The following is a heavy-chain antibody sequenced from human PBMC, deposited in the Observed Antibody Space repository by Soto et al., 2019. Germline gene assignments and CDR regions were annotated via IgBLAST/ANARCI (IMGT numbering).Heavy chain of an antibody. CDR1: GFTFGDNY. J-gene: IGHJ4*02. Sequence: GGSLRLSCVGSGFTFGDNYMTWVRQTPGKGLEWISSISSRASTVFYADSVKGRFTVSRDNAKNTLSLLMTSLRAEDTAVYYCASARPYSNSPLDFWGQGTQVTVSS. CDR3: ASARPYSNSPLDF. V-gene: IGHV3-11*01. CDR2: ISSRASTV. D-gene: IGHD4-4*01.